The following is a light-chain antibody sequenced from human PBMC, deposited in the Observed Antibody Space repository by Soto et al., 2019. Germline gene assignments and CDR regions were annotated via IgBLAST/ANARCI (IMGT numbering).Light chain of an antibody. CDR1: QGIRND. CDR2: AAS. Sequence: AIQMTQSPSSLSASVGDRVTITCRASQGIRNDLGWYQQKPGKPPKLLIYAASTLQSGVPSRFSGSSSGTDFTLTISSLQPEDFATHYCLQDYNYPLTFGQGTKLEI. V-gene: IGKV1-6*01. J-gene: IGKJ2*01. CDR3: LQDYNYPLT.